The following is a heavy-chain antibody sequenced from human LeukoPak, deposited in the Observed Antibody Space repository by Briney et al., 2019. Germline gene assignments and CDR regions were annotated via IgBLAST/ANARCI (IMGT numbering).Heavy chain of an antibody. CDR3: ARQVSCDTTTCYAGMPPDY. Sequence: GGSLRLSCAASGFTFSRYAMSWVRQTPEKGLEWVSLISRGDGSTYYADSVRGRFTISRDDSGNTLFLQMNSLRAEDTAVYYCARQVSCDTTTCYAGMPPDYWGQGTLVTVSS. D-gene: IGHD2-2*01. J-gene: IGHJ4*02. V-gene: IGHV3-23*01. CDR1: GFTFSRYA. CDR2: ISRGDGST.